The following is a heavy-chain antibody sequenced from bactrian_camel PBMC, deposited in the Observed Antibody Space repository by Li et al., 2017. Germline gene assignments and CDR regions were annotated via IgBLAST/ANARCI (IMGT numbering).Heavy chain of an antibody. CDR1: RYIYSGCG. Sequence: QLVESGGGSVQAGGSLNISCAVAPRYIYSGCGMAWYRQAQDKERELVASITHNGTNEIITYVDAVKGRFTISKGSAKNILYLQMNSLKPEDTAMYYCAADCRTVGAGAGRADFGYWGQGTQVTVS. CDR2: ITHNGTNEII. J-gene: IGHJ6*01. V-gene: IGHV3S53*01. D-gene: IGHD6*01. CDR3: AADCRTVGAGAGRADFGY.